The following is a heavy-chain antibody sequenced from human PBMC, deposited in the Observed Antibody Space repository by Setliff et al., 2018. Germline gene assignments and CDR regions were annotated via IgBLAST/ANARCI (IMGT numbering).Heavy chain of an antibody. CDR2: MNPNNGNT. J-gene: IGHJ6*03. CDR3: ARGALVLQFLEWLPRFYYMDV. CDR1: GYTFTNYD. Sequence: ASVKVSCKASGYTFTNYDINWVRQATGQGLEWMGWMNPNNGNTGYSQKFQGRVTMTRNTSTSTAYMEVSSLRSEDTAVYFCARGALVLQFLEWLPRFYYMDVWGKGTTVTVSS. V-gene: IGHV1-8*01. D-gene: IGHD3-3*01.